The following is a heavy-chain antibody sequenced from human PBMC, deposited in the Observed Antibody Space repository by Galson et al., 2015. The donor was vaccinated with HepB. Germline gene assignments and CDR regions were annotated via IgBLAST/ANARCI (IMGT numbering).Heavy chain of an antibody. CDR1: GGTFSSYA. Sequence: SVKVSCKASGGTFSSYAISWVRQAPGQGPEWMGRIIPILGIANYAQKFQGRVTITADKSTSTAYMELSSLRSEDTAVYYCARDLGGVVTAIPGWFDPWGQGTLVTVSS. V-gene: IGHV1-69*04. D-gene: IGHD2-21*02. CDR3: ARDLGGVVTAIPGWFDP. CDR2: IIPILGIA. J-gene: IGHJ5*02.